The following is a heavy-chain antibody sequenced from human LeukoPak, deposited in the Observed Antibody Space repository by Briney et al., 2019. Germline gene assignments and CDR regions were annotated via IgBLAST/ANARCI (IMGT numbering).Heavy chain of an antibody. CDR1: GYTFTSYG. V-gene: IGHV1-18*01. D-gene: IGHD2-2*02. Sequence: ASVEVSRKASGYTFTSYGISWVRQAPGQGLEWMGWISAYNGSTNYAQKLQGRVTMTTDTSTSTAYMELRSLRSDDTAVYYCARDLWVGYCSSTSCHTGFDPWGQGTLVTVSS. CDR2: ISAYNGST. CDR3: ARDLWVGYCSSTSCHTGFDP. J-gene: IGHJ5*02.